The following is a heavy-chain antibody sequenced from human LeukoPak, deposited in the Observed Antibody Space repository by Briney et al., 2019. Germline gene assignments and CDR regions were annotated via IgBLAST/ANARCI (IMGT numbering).Heavy chain of an antibody. Sequence: GESLKIPCKGSGYSFTSYWISWVRQMPGKGLEWMGRIDPSDSYTNYSPSFQGHVTISADKSISTAYLQWSSLKASDTAMYYCAREEGTAMVSYFDYWGQGTLVTVSS. D-gene: IGHD5-18*01. V-gene: IGHV5-10-1*01. CDR1: GYSFTSYW. CDR3: AREEGTAMVSYFDY. J-gene: IGHJ4*02. CDR2: IDPSDSYT.